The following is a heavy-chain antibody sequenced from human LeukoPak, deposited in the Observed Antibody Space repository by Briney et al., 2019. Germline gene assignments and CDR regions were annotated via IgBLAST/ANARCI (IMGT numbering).Heavy chain of an antibody. D-gene: IGHD4-11*01. V-gene: IGHV4-4*09. Sequence: PSETLSLTCTVSGGSISSYYWSWIRQPPGKGLEWIGYIYTSGSTNYNPSLKSRVTISVDTSKNQFSLKLSSVTAAGTAVYYCARVRAYSNPRVYYYMDVWGKGTTVTVSS. CDR2: IYTSGST. J-gene: IGHJ6*03. CDR3: ARVRAYSNPRVYYYMDV. CDR1: GGSISSYY.